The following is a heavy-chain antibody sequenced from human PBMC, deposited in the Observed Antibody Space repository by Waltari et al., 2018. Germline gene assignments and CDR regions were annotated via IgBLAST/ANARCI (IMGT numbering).Heavy chain of an antibody. V-gene: IGHV3-21*06. CDR3: VRDDAETARSSGMDV. Sequence: EVQLVESGGGLVKPGGSLRLSCAASGFTFSTYDMNWARQAPGKGLEWVSYISRSSSHIYYVDSVKGRFTISRDNAKNSLFLQMNSLRAEDTAVYYCVRDDAETARSSGMDVWGQGTTVTVSS. CDR2: ISRSSSHI. CDR1: GFTFSTYD. D-gene: IGHD6-6*01. J-gene: IGHJ6*02.